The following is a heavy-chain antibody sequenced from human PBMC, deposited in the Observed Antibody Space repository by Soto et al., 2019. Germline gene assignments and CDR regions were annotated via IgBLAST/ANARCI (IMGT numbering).Heavy chain of an antibody. V-gene: IGHV3-15*01. CDR2: IKSKTDGGTT. CDR3: TTLSDGGGVIAPPDYD. Sequence: GGSLRLSCAASGFTFSNAWMSWVRQAPGKGLEWVGRIKSKTDGGTTDYAAPVKGRFTISRDDSKNTLYLQMNSLKTEDTAVYYCTTLSDGGGVIAPPDYDWGQGTLVTVSS. J-gene: IGHJ4*02. D-gene: IGHD3-16*02. CDR1: GFTFSNAW.